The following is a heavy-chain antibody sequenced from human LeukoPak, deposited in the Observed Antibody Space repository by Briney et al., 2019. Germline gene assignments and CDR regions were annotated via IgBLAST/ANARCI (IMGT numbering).Heavy chain of an antibody. CDR1: GFTFSSYN. D-gene: IGHD6-6*01. V-gene: IGHV3-21*01. Sequence: SGGSLRLPCAASGFTFSSYNMNWVRQAPGKGLEWVSSITSSSTYIYYADSVKGRFTISRDNAKNSLYLQMNSLRAEDTAVYYCARGWFVAARPFYYYYYIDVWGKGTTVTVSS. CDR3: ARGWFVAARPFYYYYYIDV. J-gene: IGHJ6*03. CDR2: ITSSSTYI.